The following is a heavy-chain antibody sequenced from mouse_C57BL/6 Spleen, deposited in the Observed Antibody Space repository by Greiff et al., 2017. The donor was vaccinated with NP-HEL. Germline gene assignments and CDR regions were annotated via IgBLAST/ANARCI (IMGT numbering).Heavy chain of an antibody. V-gene: IGHV1-26*01. CDR3: ARRLTGMYYFDY. CDR1: GYTFTDSY. CDR2: INPNNGGT. Sequence: EVQLPQSGPELVKPGASVKISCKASGYTFTDSYMNWVKQSHGKSLEWIGDINPNNGGTSYNQKFKGKATLTVDKSSSTAYMELRSLTSEDSAVYYCARRLTGMYYFDYWGQGTTLTVSS. J-gene: IGHJ2*01. D-gene: IGHD4-1*01.